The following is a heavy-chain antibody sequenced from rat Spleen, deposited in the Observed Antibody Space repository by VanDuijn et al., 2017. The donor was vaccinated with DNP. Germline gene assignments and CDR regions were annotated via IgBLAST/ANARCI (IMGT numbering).Heavy chain of an antibody. CDR3: ARVSTPPSYFDY. CDR2: ITSSGGST. Sequence: EVQLVESGGDLVQPGRSLKLSCVASGFTFNNYWMTWIRQVPGKGLEWVASITSSGGSTYYPDSVKGRFTISRDNAKNTLYLQMNSLRSEDTATYYCARVSTPPSYFDYWGQGVMVTVSS. J-gene: IGHJ2*01. D-gene: IGHD1-12*01. V-gene: IGHV5-31*01. CDR1: GFTFNNYW.